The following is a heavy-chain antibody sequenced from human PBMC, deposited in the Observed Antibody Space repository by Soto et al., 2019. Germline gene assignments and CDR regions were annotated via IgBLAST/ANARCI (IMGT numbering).Heavy chain of an antibody. J-gene: IGHJ6*02. Sequence: QVQLQESGPGLVKPSHTLSLTCTVSGGSISSGDYYWSWIRQPPGKGLEWIGYIYYSGSTYYNPSLKSRVSMSVDTSKIQFSLKRSSVTAADTAVYYCASRVGLDYYGMDVWGQGTTVTVSS. CDR3: ASRVGLDYYGMDV. V-gene: IGHV4-30-4*01. CDR1: GGSISSGDYY. D-gene: IGHD3-10*01. CDR2: IYYSGST.